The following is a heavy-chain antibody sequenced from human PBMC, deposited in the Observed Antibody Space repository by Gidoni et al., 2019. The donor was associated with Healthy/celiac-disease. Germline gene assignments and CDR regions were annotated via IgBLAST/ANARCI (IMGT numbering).Heavy chain of an antibody. CDR3: ATPDSGRYHKPLDY. D-gene: IGHD1-26*01. CDR2: FDPEDSET. CDR1: GDTFTELA. V-gene: IGHV1-24*01. Sequence: QVQLVQSGAQVMKPGAAVKVSGKVAGDTFTELAMHWVRQAPGKGLEWMGGFDPEDSETIYATKFQGRDTMTEDTSTDTEYMGMSSLRSEDTAVYYCATPDSGRYHKPLDYWGQGTLVTVSS. J-gene: IGHJ4*02.